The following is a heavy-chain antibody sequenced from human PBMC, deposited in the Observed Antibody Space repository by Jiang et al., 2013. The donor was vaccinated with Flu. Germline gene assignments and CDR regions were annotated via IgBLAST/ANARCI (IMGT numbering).Heavy chain of an antibody. Sequence: AEVKKPGESLKISCKGSGDSFTNYWIGWVRQMPGKGLQLVGLIYAGDSDTRYNSSLRGQVTISVDKSISTAYLQWSSLKASDTAIYYCARRRSWELFFD. V-gene: IGHV5-51*01. J-gene: IGHJ4*01. CDR2: IYAGDSDT. D-gene: IGHD6-13*01. CDR3: ARRRSWELFFD. CDR1: GDSFTNYW.